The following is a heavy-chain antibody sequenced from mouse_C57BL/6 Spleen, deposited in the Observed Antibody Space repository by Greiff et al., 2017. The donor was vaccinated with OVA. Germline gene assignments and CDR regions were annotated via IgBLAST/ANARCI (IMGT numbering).Heavy chain of an antibody. Sequence: EVKLMESGGGLVKPGGSLKLSCAASGFTFSDYGMHWVRQAPEKGLEWVAYISSGSSTIYYADTVKGRFTISRDNAKNTLFLQMTSLRSEDTAMYYCAGGSNWDYWGQGTTLTVSS. V-gene: IGHV5-17*01. CDR3: AGGSNWDY. CDR1: GFTFSDYG. CDR2: ISSGSSTI. D-gene: IGHD4-1*01. J-gene: IGHJ2*01.